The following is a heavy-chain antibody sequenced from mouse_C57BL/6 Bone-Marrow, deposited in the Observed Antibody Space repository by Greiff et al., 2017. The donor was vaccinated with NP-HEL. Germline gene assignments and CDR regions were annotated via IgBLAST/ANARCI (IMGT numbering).Heavy chain of an antibody. CDR1: GFTFSDYG. CDR2: ISSGSSTI. Sequence: EVKLMESGGGLVKPGGSLKLSCAASGFTFSDYGMHWVRQAPEKGLEWVAYISSGSSTINYADKVKGRFTLSRDKAKNTLYLQITSLRSEDTAIYYCAGVNYWGQGTTLTVSS. CDR3: AGVNY. V-gene: IGHV5-17*01. J-gene: IGHJ2*01.